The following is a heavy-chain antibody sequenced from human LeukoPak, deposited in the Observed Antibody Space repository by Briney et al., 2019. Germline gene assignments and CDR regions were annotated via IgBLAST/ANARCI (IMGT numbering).Heavy chain of an antibody. J-gene: IGHJ4*02. Sequence: SQTLSHTCVISGDSVSSNSASWNWIRQSPSRGLEWLGRTYYRSKWFNDYALSVKSRMTINPDTSKNQFSLQLNSVTPEDTAVYYCARGSTALFDFWGQGTLVTVSS. CDR2: TYYRSKWFN. CDR1: GDSVSSNSAS. V-gene: IGHV6-1*01. CDR3: ARGSTALFDF. D-gene: IGHD1-26*01.